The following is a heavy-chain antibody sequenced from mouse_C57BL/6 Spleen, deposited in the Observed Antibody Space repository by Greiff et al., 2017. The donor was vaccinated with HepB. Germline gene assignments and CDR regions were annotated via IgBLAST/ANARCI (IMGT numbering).Heavy chain of an antibody. V-gene: IGHV5-4*01. J-gene: IGHJ2*01. D-gene: IGHD1-1*01. CDR3: AREYYGSSGYFDY. Sequence: DVQLVESGGGLVKPGGSLKLSCAASGFTFSSYAMSWVRQTPEKRLEWVATISGGGSYTYYPDNVKGRFTISRDNAKNNLYLQMSHLKSEDTAMYYCAREYYGSSGYFDYWGQGTTLTVSS. CDR1: GFTFSSYA. CDR2: ISGGGSYT.